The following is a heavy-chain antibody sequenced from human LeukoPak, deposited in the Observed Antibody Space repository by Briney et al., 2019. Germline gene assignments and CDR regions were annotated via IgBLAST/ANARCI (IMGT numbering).Heavy chain of an antibody. CDR3: TTGYRYDSSGYSDYYYYMDV. Sequence: WIRQSPGRGLEWVGRIKSKTDGGTTDYAAPVKGRFTISRDDSKNTLYLQMSSLKTEDTAVYYCTTGYRYDSSGYSDYYYYMDVWGKGTTVTVSS. V-gene: IGHV3-15*01. D-gene: IGHD3-22*01. J-gene: IGHJ6*03. CDR2: IKSKTDGGTT.